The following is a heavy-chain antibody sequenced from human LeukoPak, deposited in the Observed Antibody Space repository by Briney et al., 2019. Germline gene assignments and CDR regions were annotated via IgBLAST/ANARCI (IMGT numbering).Heavy chain of an antibody. Sequence: GGSLRLSCAASGFTFSSYAMSWVRQAPGKGLEWVSAISGSGGSTYYADSVKGRFTISRDNSKNTLYLQMNSLRAEDTAVYYCAKAGGYCSAGTCYSNFWGQGTLVTVSS. CDR3: AKAGGYCSAGTCYSNF. V-gene: IGHV3-23*01. J-gene: IGHJ4*02. D-gene: IGHD2-15*01. CDR2: ISGSGGST. CDR1: GFTFSSYA.